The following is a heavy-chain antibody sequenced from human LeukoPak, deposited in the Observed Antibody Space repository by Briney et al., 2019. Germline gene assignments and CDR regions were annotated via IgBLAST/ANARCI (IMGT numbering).Heavy chain of an antibody. Sequence: PSETLSLTCTVSGGSISSSSYYWGWIRQPPGKGLEWIGSIYYSGSTYYNPSLKSRVTISVDTSKNQFSLKLSSVTAADTAVYYCARDGLWLDYVKPDAFDIWGQGTMVTVSS. V-gene: IGHV4-39*07. CDR3: ARDGLWLDYVKPDAFDI. D-gene: IGHD3-16*01. J-gene: IGHJ3*02. CDR1: GGSISSSSYY. CDR2: IYYSGST.